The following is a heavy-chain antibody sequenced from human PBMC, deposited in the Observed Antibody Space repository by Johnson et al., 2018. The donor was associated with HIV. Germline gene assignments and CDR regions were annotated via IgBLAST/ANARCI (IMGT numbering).Heavy chain of an antibody. CDR3: ARDAPNFFHSSGVRDDAFDI. D-gene: IGHD3-22*01. Sequence: QVQLVESGGGLVQPGRSLRLSCAASGFTFSSYAMHWVRQAPGKGLEWVAVISYDGNNGYYTDSVKGRFTISRDNSKNTLYLQMNSLRAEDTAVYYCARDAPNFFHSSGVRDDAFDIWGPGTMVTVSS. CDR2: ISYDGNNG. J-gene: IGHJ3*02. V-gene: IGHV3-30*04. CDR1: GFTFSSYA.